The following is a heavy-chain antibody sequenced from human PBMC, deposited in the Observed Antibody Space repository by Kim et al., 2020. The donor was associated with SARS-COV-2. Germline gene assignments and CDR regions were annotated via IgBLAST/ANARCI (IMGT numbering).Heavy chain of an antibody. CDR3: ATYPPRDGYILAYYYGMDV. CDR2: INTNTGNP. V-gene: IGHV7-4-1*02. CDR1: GYTFTSYA. D-gene: IGHD5-12*01. Sequence: ASVKVSCKASGYTFTSYAMNWVRQAPGQGLEWMGWINTNTGNPTYAQGFTGRFVFSLDTSVSTAYLQISSLKAEDTAVYYCATYPPRDGYILAYYYGMDVWGQGTTVTVSS. J-gene: IGHJ6*02.